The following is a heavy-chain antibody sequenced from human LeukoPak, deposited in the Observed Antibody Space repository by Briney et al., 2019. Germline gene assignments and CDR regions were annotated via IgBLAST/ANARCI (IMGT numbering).Heavy chain of an antibody. CDR3: ARGVVAATFNTNWFDP. Sequence: SETLSLTCTVSGGSISSGSYYWSWIRQPAGKGLEWIGRIYTSGSTNYNPSLKSRVTISVDTSKNQFSLKLSSVTAADTAVYYCARGVVAATFNTNWFDPWGQGTLVTVSS. CDR2: IYTSGST. D-gene: IGHD2-15*01. V-gene: IGHV4-61*02. CDR1: GGSISSGSYY. J-gene: IGHJ5*02.